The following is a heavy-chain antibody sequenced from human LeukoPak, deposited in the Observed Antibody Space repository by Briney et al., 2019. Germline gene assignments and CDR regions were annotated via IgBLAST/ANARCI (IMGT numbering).Heavy chain of an antibody. CDR3: ARELGCSSTSCYFRSRFYYYGMDV. CDR1: GGSISSGGYY. D-gene: IGHD2-2*01. J-gene: IGHJ6*02. V-gene: IGHV4-31*03. CDR2: IYYSGST. Sequence: PSQTLSLTCTVSGGSISSGGYYWSWIRQHPGKGLEWIGYIYYSGSTYYNPSLKSRVTISVDTSKNQFSLKLSSVTAADTAVYYCARELGCSSTSCYFRSRFYYYGMDVWGQGTTVTVSS.